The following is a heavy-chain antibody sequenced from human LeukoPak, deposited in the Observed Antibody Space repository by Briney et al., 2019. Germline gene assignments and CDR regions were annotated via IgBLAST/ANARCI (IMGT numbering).Heavy chain of an antibody. V-gene: IGHV1-18*01. D-gene: IGHD3-9*01. CDR3: ARDLTYYDILTGYSVSPFDY. Sequence: GSSVNVSCKASGGTFSSYAISWVRQAPGQGLEWMGWISAYNGNTNYAQKLQGRVTMTTDTSTSTAYMERRSLRSDDTAVYYCARDLTYYDILTGYSVSPFDYWGQGTLVTVSS. CDR2: ISAYNGNT. J-gene: IGHJ4*02. CDR1: GGTFSSYA.